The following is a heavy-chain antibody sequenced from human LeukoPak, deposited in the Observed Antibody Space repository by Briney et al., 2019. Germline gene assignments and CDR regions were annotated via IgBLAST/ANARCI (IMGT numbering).Heavy chain of an antibody. D-gene: IGHD5-18*01. CDR2: MYPSSGNT. CDR3: TRMRGYTYGYWYLDL. V-gene: IGHV1-8*01. CDR1: GYTFSSYD. J-gene: IGHJ2*01. Sequence: GASVTVSCKAAGYTFSSYDINWMRQAPGQGLEYMGWMYPSSGNTGYTQKFQGRIPMTRDTSIGTAYMVLSSLKSEDTALYYCTRMRGYTYGYWYLDLWGRGTLVTVSS.